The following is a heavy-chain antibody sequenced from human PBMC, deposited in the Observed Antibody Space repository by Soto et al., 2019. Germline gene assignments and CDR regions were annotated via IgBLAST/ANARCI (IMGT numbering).Heavy chain of an antibody. CDR3: ARDVGLILEWLFWV. CDR2: ISYDGSNK. D-gene: IGHD3-3*01. CDR1: GFTFSSYA. V-gene: IGHV3-30-3*01. J-gene: IGHJ6*02. Sequence: GGSLRLSCAASGFTFSSYAMHWVRQAPGKGLEWVAVISYDGSNKYYADSVKGRFTISRDNSKNTLYLQMNSLRAEDTAVYYCARDVGLILEWLFWVWSQGTTVTVSS.